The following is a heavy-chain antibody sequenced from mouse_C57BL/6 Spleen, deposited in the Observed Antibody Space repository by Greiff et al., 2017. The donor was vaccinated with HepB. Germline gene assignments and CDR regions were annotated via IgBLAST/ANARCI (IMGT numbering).Heavy chain of an antibody. D-gene: IGHD1-1*01. J-gene: IGHJ3*01. CDR2: IYPGDGDT. CDR1: GYAFSSSW. CDR3: ARSITTVDAY. Sequence: VQLQQSGPELVKPGASVKISCKASGYAFSSSWMNWVKQRPGKGLEWIGRIYPGDGDTNYNGKFKGKATLTADKSSSTAYMQLSSLTSEDSAVYFCARSITTVDAYWGQGTLVTVSA. V-gene: IGHV1-82*01.